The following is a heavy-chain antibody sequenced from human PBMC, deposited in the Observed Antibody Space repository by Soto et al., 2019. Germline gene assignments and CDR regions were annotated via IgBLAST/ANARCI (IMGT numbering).Heavy chain of an antibody. Sequence: SETLSLTCAVYGGSFSGYYWSWIRQPPGKGLEWIGEINHSGSTNYNPSLKSRVTISVDTSKNQFSLKLSSVTAADTAVYYCARGDVWGSYLYFDYWGQGTLVTVSS. D-gene: IGHD3-16*02. V-gene: IGHV4-34*01. J-gene: IGHJ4*02. CDR3: ARGDVWGSYLYFDY. CDR2: INHSGST. CDR1: GGSFSGYY.